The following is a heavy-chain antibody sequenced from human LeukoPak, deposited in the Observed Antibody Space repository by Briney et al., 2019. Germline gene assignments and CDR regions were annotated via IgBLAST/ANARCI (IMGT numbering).Heavy chain of an antibody. V-gene: IGHV5-51*01. D-gene: IGHD3-16*01. CDR1: GYSFTNFW. J-gene: IGHJ4*02. Sequence: PGESLKISCKASGYSFTNFWIGWVRQMPGKSLEWMGSMYPGNSDTRYSPSFQGHVTISADSSTTTAYLQWSSLKASDTAMFYCARTVGGDYFDYWGQGTLVTVSS. CDR2: MYPGNSDT. CDR3: ARTVGGDYFDY.